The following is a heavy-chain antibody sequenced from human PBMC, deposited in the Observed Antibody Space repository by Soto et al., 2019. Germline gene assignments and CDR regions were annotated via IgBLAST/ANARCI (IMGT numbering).Heavy chain of an antibody. CDR3: ARGEYSSSWYVSDWFDP. D-gene: IGHD6-13*01. CDR2: IYHSGST. Sequence: QVQLQESGPGLVKPSGTLSLTCAVSGGSISSSNWWSWVRQPPGKGLEWIGEIYHSGSTNYNPSPKSRVTISVDKSNIPFSLKLSSVTAAVPAVYYCARGEYSSSWYVSDWFDPWGQGTLVTVSS. V-gene: IGHV4-4*02. CDR1: GGSISSSNW. J-gene: IGHJ5*02.